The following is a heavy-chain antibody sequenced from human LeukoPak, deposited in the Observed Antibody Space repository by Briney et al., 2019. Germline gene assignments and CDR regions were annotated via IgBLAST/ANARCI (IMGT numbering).Heavy chain of an antibody. V-gene: IGHV1-8*01. Sequence: ASVKVSCKGSGYTFTIYDINWVQQATGQGLEWMGWMNPNSGNTGYAQKFQGRGTMTRNTSISTAYMELSSLRSEDIAVYYCARPRYSSSWYENWFDPWGQGTLVTVSS. J-gene: IGHJ5*02. D-gene: IGHD6-13*01. CDR1: GYTFTIYD. CDR2: MNPNSGNT. CDR3: ARPRYSSSWYENWFDP.